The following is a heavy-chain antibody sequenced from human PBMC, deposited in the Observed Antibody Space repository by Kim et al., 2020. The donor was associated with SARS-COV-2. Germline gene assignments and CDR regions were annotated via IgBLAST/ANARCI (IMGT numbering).Heavy chain of an antibody. CDR3: AKALSSSWYEMWY. D-gene: IGHD6-13*01. J-gene: IGHJ4*02. Sequence: YADPVKGRFTIYRDNSKNALYLQMNSLRAEDTAVYYCAKALSSSWYEMWYWGKGTLVTVSS. V-gene: IGHV3-23*01.